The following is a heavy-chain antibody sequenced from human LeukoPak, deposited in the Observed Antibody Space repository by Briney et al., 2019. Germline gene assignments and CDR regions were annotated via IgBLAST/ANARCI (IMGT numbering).Heavy chain of an antibody. Sequence: PGGSLRLSCAASGFTLSSYWMHWVRQAPGKGLVWVSRINSDGSSTSYADSVKGRSTISRDNAKNTLYLQMNSLRAEDTAVYYCARDSMVRGVIRQYYYGMDVWGKGTTVTVSS. CDR3: ARDSMVRGVIRQYYYGMDV. CDR1: GFTLSSYW. V-gene: IGHV3-74*01. CDR2: INSDGSST. D-gene: IGHD3-10*01. J-gene: IGHJ6*04.